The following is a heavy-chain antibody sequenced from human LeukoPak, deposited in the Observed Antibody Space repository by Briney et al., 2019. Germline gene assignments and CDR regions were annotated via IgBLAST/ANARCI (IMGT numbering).Heavy chain of an antibody. CDR3: ARDNSVEDTAWWFDP. J-gene: IGHJ5*02. V-gene: IGHV1-24*01. D-gene: IGHD4-23*01. CDR1: GYSLTRLS. CDR2: FHPGDDEP. Sequence: GASVKVSCKVSGYSLTRLSIHWVRQAPGKGLEWMGGFHPGDDEPFYAQIFQGRVTMTRGMSTSTDYMELSSLRSEDTAVYYCARDNSVEDTAWWFDPWGQGTLVTVSS.